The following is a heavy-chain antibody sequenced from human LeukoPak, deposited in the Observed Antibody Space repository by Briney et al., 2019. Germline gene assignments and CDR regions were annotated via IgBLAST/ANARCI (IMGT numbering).Heavy chain of an antibody. J-gene: IGHJ4*02. Sequence: SETLSLTCTVSGGSISSYYWSWIRQPPGKGLEWIGYIYYSGSTNYNPSLKSRVTISVVTSKNQFSLKLSSVTAADTAVYYCAREKYTAHIDYWGQGTLVTVSS. V-gene: IGHV4-59*01. D-gene: IGHD5-18*01. CDR1: GGSISSYY. CDR3: AREKYTAHIDY. CDR2: IYYSGST.